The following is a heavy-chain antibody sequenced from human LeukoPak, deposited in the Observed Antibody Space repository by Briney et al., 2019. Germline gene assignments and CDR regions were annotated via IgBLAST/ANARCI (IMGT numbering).Heavy chain of an antibody. J-gene: IGHJ2*01. D-gene: IGHD3-10*01. CDR2: IIPIFGTA. Sequence: ASVKVSCKASGGTFSSYAISWVRQAPGQGLEWMGGIIPIFGTANYAQKFQGRVTITTDESTSTAYMELSSLRSEDTAVYYCARISTMVPRYWYFGLWGRGTLVTVSS. V-gene: IGHV1-69*05. CDR1: GGTFSSYA. CDR3: ARISTMVPRYWYFGL.